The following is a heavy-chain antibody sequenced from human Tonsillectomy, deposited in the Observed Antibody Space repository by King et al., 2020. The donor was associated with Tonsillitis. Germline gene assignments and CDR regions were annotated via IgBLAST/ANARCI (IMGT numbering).Heavy chain of an antibody. V-gene: IGHV4-59*11. CDR2: MFDIGIT. D-gene: IGHD2/OR15-2a*01. Sequence: QLQESGPGLVKPLETLSLTCTVSGGSITSHYWHWIRQSPGKGLGWMGFMFDIGITTYNPSLKSRVTISVDSSKSQVYLRLTSVTAADTAVYYCAGVWGGAVRPGDFYAEFVIGWYDRNWIAPRGQGTLVIVSS. CDR3: AGVWGGAVRPGDFYAEFVIGWYDRNWIAP. CDR1: GGSITSHY. J-gene: IGHJ5*01.